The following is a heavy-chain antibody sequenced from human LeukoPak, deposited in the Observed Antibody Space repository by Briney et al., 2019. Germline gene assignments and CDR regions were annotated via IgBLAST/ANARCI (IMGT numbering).Heavy chain of an antibody. V-gene: IGHV4-59*01. J-gene: IGHJ3*02. Sequence: PSETLSLTCTVSGGSISSYYWSWIRQPPGKGLEWIGYIYYSGSTNYSPSLKSRVTISVDTSKNQFSLKLSSVTAADTAVYYCARGTGYSSSWYMDDAFDIWGQGTMVTVPS. CDR1: GGSISSYY. D-gene: IGHD6-13*01. CDR2: IYYSGST. CDR3: ARGTGYSSSWYMDDAFDI.